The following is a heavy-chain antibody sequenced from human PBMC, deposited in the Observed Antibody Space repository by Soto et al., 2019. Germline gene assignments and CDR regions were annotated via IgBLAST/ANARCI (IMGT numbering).Heavy chain of an antibody. J-gene: IGHJ4*02. Sequence: SETLSLTCNVSGDSMTKYYWSWIRQPAGKGLEWIGRIYTSGSTNYNPSPKSRVTVSIDTSNNHFSLNLKSVTAADTAVYYCARTVGAAYYFDFWGQGALVTVSS. CDR2: IYTSGST. V-gene: IGHV4-4*07. CDR1: GDSMTKYY. D-gene: IGHD1-26*01. CDR3: ARTVGAAYYFDF.